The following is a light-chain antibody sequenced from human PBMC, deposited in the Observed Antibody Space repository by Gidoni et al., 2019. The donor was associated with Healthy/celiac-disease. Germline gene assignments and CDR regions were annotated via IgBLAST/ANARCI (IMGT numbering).Light chain of an antibody. J-gene: IGKJ5*01. Sequence: DIVMTQSPDSLAVSLSERATINCKSSQSVLYNSNNKNYLALYQQKPGQPPKLLIYWASTRESGVPDRFSGSGSGTDFTLTISSLQAEDVAVYYCQQYYSTPITFXQXTRLEIK. CDR2: WAS. V-gene: IGKV4-1*01. CDR3: QQYYSTPIT. CDR1: QSVLYNSNNKNY.